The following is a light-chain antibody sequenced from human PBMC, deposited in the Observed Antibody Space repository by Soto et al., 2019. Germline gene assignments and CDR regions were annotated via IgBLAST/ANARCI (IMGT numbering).Light chain of an antibody. V-gene: IGLV9-49*01. CDR2: VGTGGIVG. Sequence: QAVVTQPPSASASLGASVTLTCTLSSGYSNYKVDWYQQGPGKGPRFVMRVGTGGIVGSKGDGIPDRFSVLGSGLNRYLTIKNIQEEDESDYHCGADHGSGSNFVLWVFGGGTKLTVL. CDR1: SGYSNYK. CDR3: GADHGSGSNFVLWV. J-gene: IGLJ3*02.